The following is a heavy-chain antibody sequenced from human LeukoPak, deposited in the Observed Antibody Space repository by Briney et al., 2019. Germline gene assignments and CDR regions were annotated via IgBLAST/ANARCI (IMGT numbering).Heavy chain of an antibody. Sequence: PSETLSLTCSLSGGPIDSFYWTWIRQPPGKGLEWIGYIYHSGITNYNPSLKSRVTMSVDTSKNQFSLKLSSVTAADTAVYYCAREVALWSRALVGMDVWGQGTTVTVSS. CDR1: GGPIDSFY. CDR3: AREVALWSRALVGMDV. CDR2: IYHSGIT. J-gene: IGHJ6*02. V-gene: IGHV4-59*12. D-gene: IGHD3-10*01.